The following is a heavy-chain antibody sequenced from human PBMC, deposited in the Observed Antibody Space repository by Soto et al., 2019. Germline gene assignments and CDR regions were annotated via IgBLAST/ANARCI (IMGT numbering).Heavy chain of an antibody. CDR2: ISPYNGMT. CDR3: GRCRTDSYAMDV. CDR1: GYSFTSYG. V-gene: IGHV1-18*01. Sequence: QVQLVQSGSEVDKAGASVKVSCKASGYSFTSYGIAWVRQVPGQGPEWMGWISPYNGMTNYEQNVQGRVAMTADTSTNIVYLGVRSLTSDDTAMYYCGRCRTDSYAMDVWGQGTTVTVSS. D-gene: IGHD5-18*01. J-gene: IGHJ6*01.